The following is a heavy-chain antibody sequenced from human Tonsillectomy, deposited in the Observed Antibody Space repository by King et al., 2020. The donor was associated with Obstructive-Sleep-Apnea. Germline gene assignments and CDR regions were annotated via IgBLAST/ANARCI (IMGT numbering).Heavy chain of an antibody. J-gene: IGHJ4*02. Sequence: AQLVQSGAEVKKPGASVKVSCKASGYTFTIYGVNWVRQAPGQGLEWMGWISAYNCNTNYTQNLQGRLTMTTDTSTSTAYMELRSLRFDDTAVYYCVMTTVTTGVYWGQGTLVTVSS. D-gene: IGHD4-17*01. CDR3: VMTTVTTGVY. CDR1: GYTFTIYG. CDR2: ISAYNCNT. V-gene: IGHV1-18*01.